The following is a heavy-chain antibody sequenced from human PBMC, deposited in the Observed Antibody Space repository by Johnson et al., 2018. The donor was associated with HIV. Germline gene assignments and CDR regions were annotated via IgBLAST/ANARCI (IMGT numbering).Heavy chain of an antibody. V-gene: IGHV3-11*04. D-gene: IGHD3-10*01. CDR1: GFTFSDNY. Sequence: QVHLVESGGGLVKPGGSLRLSCAASGFTFSDNYMSWIRQAPGKGLEWVSYISSSGSTIYYADSVKGRFTISRDNAKNSLYLQMNSLRAEDTAVYYCARSWAYYYALTDAFDIWGQGTMVTVSS. J-gene: IGHJ3*02. CDR2: ISSSGSTI. CDR3: ARSWAYYYALTDAFDI.